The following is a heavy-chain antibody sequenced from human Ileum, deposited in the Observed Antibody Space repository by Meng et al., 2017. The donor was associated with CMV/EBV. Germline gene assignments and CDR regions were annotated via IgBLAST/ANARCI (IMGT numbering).Heavy chain of an antibody. CDR1: GYTFINYG. CDR2: ISGSNGNT. Sequence: ASVKVSCKTSGYTFINYGITWVRQAPGQGLEWMGWISGSNGNTNYAQKFQGRVTMTTDTSTSTAYMELRGLRSDDTAVYYCARGDDGSGRWYQHGFGHFWGHGTLVTVSS. V-gene: IGHV1-18*04. J-gene: IGHJ4*01. D-gene: IGHD6-13*01. CDR3: ARGDDGSGRWYQHGFGHF.